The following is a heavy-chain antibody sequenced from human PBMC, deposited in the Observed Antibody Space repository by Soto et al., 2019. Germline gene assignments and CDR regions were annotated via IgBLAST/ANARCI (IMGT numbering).Heavy chain of an antibody. CDR2: IYHTGST. Sequence: LSLTFAVSGGSISTMDWWTWVRQPPGKGLQWIGEIYHTGSTNYNPSLQSRVTISIDESRTSFSLNLDSVTAADTAVYYCAARRDGGPVWGQGTLVTVSS. D-gene: IGHD4-17*01. CDR3: AARRDGGPV. V-gene: IGHV4-4*02. CDR1: GGSISTMDW. J-gene: IGHJ4*02.